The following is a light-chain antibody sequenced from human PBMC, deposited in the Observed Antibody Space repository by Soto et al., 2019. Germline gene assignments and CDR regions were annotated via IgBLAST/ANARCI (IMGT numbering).Light chain of an antibody. Sequence: DIQLTQSPSFLSASLGDRVTITCRASQGISSYLAWYQQKPGKAPKLLIYAASTLQSGVPSRFSGSGSGTEFTLTISSLQPEDFAVYYCQQRSSCPPTFGQGPRLEI. CDR2: AAS. J-gene: IGKJ5*01. CDR3: QQRSSCPPT. CDR1: QGISSY. V-gene: IGKV1-9*01.